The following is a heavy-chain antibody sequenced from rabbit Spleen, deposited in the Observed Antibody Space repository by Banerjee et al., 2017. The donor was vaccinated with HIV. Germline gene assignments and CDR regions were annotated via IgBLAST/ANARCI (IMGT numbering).Heavy chain of an antibody. CDR1: GFDFTTTYY. CDR2: IYTGSSGDT. CDR3: ARSPSFGTTL. D-gene: IGHD5-1*01. J-gene: IGHJ4*01. Sequence: QSLEESGGDLVKPGASLTLTCKASGFDFTTTYYMCWVRQAPGKGLEWIGCIYTGSSGDTYYASWAKGRFTISKASSTTVTLQMTSLTAADTATYFCARSPSFGTTLWGPGTLVTVS. V-gene: IGHV1S40*01.